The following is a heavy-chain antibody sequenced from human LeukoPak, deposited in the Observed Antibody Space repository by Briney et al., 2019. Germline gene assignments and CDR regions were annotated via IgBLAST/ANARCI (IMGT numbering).Heavy chain of an antibody. J-gene: IGHJ4*02. CDR2: ISAYNGNT. CDR1: GYTFTSYG. V-gene: IGHV1-18*01. Sequence: ASVKLSCKASGYTFTSYGISWVRQAPGQGLEWMGWISAYNGNTNYAQKLQGRVTMTTDTSTSTAYMELRSLRSDDTAVYCCTRDQGMYSSGWYEIDYWRQGTLVTVSS. CDR3: TRDQGMYSSGWYEIDY. D-gene: IGHD6-19*01.